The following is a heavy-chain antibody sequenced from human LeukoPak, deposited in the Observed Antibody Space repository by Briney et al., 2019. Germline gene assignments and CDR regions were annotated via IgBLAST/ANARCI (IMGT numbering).Heavy chain of an antibody. D-gene: IGHD2/OR15-2a*01. CDR2: IYPSDSFT. V-gene: IGHV5-51*01. Sequence: GESLRISCKGSGYTFTNHWISWVRQLPDKGLEWMGFIYPSDSFTTYSPSFQGQVTITADKSINTAYLQWSSLKASDTGMYYCARPIASNWFDPWGQGTLVTVSS. J-gene: IGHJ5*02. CDR1: GYTFTNHW. CDR3: ARPIASNWFDP.